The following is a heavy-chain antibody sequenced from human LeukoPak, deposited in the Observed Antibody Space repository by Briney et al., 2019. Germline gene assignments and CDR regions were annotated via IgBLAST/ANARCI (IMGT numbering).Heavy chain of an antibody. CDR1: GYTFTVNY. D-gene: IGHD3-16*01. V-gene: IGHV1-2*02. Sequence: ASVTVSFKASGYTFTVNYMHWVRQAPGQGLEWMGWINPNSGGTKYVQKFQGRVTMTRDTSISTAYMELSRLRSDDTAVYYCASGSLASYFDHWGQGTLVTVSS. CDR2: INPNSGGT. J-gene: IGHJ4*02. CDR3: ASGSLASYFDH.